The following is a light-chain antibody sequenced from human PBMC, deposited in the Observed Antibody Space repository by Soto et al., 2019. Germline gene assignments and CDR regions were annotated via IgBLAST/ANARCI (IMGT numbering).Light chain of an antibody. CDR1: QSFRGL. J-gene: IGKJ5*01. V-gene: IGKV3-11*01. CDR3: QQRHRWPIT. CDR2: DAY. Sequence: EVVLTQSPVTLSLSAGERATLSCRASQSFRGLLAWYQQKPGQAPRLLIYDAYNRATGIPPRFSGSGSGTDFTLTISSLEPEDSAVYYCQQRHRWPITFGQGTRVEIK.